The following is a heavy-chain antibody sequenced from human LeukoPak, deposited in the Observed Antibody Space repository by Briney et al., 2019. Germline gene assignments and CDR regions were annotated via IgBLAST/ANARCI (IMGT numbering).Heavy chain of an antibody. J-gene: IGHJ2*01. D-gene: IGHD6-13*01. CDR2: IIPIIGTA. V-gene: IGHV1-69*01. Sequence: ASVKVSCKASGGSFTNYAISWVRQAPGQGLEWMGGIIPIIGTANYAQMFQARVTFTADESTSTAYMELSSLTSEDTAVYYCARGSSSWPHWYFDLWGRGTLVTVSS. CDR3: ARGSSSWPHWYFDL. CDR1: GGSFTNYA.